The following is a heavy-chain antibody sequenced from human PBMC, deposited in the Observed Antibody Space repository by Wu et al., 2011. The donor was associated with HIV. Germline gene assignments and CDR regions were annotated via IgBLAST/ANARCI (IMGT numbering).Heavy chain of an antibody. J-gene: IGHJ5*02. CDR1: GYTFNNFY. Sequence: SGAEVKKPGASVRVSCRASGYTFNNFYMYWVRQAPGQGLEWMGIINPSGGSTSYAQKFQGRVTMTRDTSTSTAYMELSSLRSEDTAVYYCAVGSSWLNWFDPWGQGTLVTVSS. V-gene: IGHV1-46*02. D-gene: IGHD6-13*01. CDR3: AVGSSWLNWFDP. CDR2: INPSGGST.